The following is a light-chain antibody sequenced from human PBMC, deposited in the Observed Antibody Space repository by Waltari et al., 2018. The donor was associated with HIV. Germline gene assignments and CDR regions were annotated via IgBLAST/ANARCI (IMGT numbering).Light chain of an antibody. J-gene: IGKJ1*01. V-gene: IGKV1-39*01. CDR1: QSISNY. CDR2: SAS. Sequence: DFQMTESPASMSVAVGDRVKITSRPSQSISNYLSWYQQKPGKAPKLLIYSASSLPSGVPSRFSGSGSGTDFTLTISSLQHDDFATYYCLQSYSSPRTFGQGTKVEIK. CDR3: LQSYSSPRT.